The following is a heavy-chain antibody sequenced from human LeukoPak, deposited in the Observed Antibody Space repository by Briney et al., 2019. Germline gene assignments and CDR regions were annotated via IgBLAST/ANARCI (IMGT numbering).Heavy chain of an antibody. CDR3: ASGPWWVGAAWPHSFNV. V-gene: IGHV3-7*01. CDR2: VNQDGSNK. D-gene: IGHD1-26*01. Sequence: PVGSLRLSCAASGLTFSNYWMTWVRQAPGKGLEWVANVNQDGSNKFYVDSVKGRFTVSRDNAKNSLYLQMNNLRAEDTAVYFRASGPWWVGAAWPHSFNVWGQGTMVTVSS. CDR1: GLTFSNYW. J-gene: IGHJ3*01.